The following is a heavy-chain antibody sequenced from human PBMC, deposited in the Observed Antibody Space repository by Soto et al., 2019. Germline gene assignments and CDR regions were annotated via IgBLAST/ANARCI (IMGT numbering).Heavy chain of an antibody. CDR3: ARALSQYSSGWYLNWFDP. CDR1: GGTFSSYA. D-gene: IGHD6-19*01. CDR2: IIPIFGTA. V-gene: IGHV1-69*13. Sequence: SVKVSCKASGGTFSSYAISCVRQAPGQGLEWMGGIIPIFGTANYAQKFQGRVTITADESTSTAYMELSSLRSEDTAVYYCARALSQYSSGWYLNWFDPWGQGTLVTVSS. J-gene: IGHJ5*02.